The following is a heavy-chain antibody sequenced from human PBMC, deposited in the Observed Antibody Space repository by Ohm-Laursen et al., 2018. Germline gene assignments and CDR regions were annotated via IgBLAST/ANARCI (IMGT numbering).Heavy chain of an antibody. J-gene: IGHJ4*02. CDR3: ARASPGYYDTSGSHSDY. Sequence: SLRLSCTASGFTFSSYEMNWVRQAPGKGLEWVSYISSSGSTIYYADSVKGRFTISRDNAKNSLYLQMNSLRAEDTAVYYCARASPGYYDTSGSHSDYWGQGTLVTVSS. CDR2: ISSSGSTI. V-gene: IGHV3-48*03. CDR1: GFTFSSYE. D-gene: IGHD3-22*01.